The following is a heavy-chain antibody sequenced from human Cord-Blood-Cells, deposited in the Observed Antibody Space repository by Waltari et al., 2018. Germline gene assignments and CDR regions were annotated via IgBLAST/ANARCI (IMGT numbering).Heavy chain of an antibody. CDR1: GYTFTGYY. Sequence: QVQLVQSGAEVKKPGASVKVSCKASGYTFTGYYMHWVRQAPGQGLEWMGWINPNSGGTNDEQKFQGWVTMTRDTSISTAYMELSRLRSDDTAVYYCARGSEVGIYYFDYWGQGTLVTVSS. V-gene: IGHV1-2*04. J-gene: IGHJ4*02. CDR3: ARGSEVGIYYFDY. CDR2: INPNSGGT. D-gene: IGHD2-21*01.